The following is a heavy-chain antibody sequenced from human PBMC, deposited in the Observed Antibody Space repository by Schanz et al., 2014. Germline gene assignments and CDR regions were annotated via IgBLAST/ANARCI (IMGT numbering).Heavy chain of an antibody. J-gene: IGHJ5*02. V-gene: IGHV1-69*04. CDR2: IVPIAGIT. CDR1: GYAFTTYG. CDR3: ARDVGLYDSGWLDP. Sequence: QVQLVQSGAEVKKPGASVRVSCKVSGYAFTTYGISWVRQAPGQGLEWMGRIVPIAGITNYAQRFQGRVTITADKSADTACMELSSLRSEDTAVYYCARDVGLYDSGWLDPWGQGTPVTVSS. D-gene: IGHD3-22*01.